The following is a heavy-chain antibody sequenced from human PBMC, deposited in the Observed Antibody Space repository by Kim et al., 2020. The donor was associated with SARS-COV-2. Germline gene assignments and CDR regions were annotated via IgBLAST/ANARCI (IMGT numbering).Heavy chain of an antibody. CDR3: TRDLSHGSGRSIPLDY. CDR2: ISGYSGNT. CDR1: GYTFTSYG. J-gene: IGHJ4*02. D-gene: IGHD6-19*01. V-gene: IGHV1-18*04. Sequence: ASVKVSCKASGYTFTSYGISWVRQAPGQGLEWLGWISGYSGNTNYAQKLQGRVTMTTDTSTSTAYMELRSLRSDDTAVYYCTRDLSHGSGRSIPLDYWGQGTLVTVSS.